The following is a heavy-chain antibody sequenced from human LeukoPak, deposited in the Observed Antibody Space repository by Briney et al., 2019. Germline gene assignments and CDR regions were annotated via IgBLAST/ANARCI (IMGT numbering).Heavy chain of an antibody. CDR2: IYYSGST. J-gene: IGHJ4*02. Sequence: SQTLSLTCTVSGGSISSGGYYWSWIRQQPGKGLEWIGYIYYSGSTFYNPSLKSRVTISVDTSKNQFSLKLTSVTAADTAVYYCARFDYGSGSYFRYFDYWGQGTLVTVSS. V-gene: IGHV4-31*03. CDR1: GGSISSGGYY. D-gene: IGHD3-10*01. CDR3: ARFDYGSGSYFRYFDY.